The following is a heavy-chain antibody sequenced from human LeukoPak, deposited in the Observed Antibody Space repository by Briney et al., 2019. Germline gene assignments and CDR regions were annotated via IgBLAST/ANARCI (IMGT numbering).Heavy chain of an antibody. CDR2: IYYSGST. V-gene: IGHV4-59*08. CDR1: GGSISSYY. J-gene: IGHJ6*03. Sequence: SETLSLTCTVSGGSISSYYWSWIRQPPGKGLEWIGYIYYSGSTYYNPSLKSRVTISVGTSKNQFSLKLSSVTAADTAVYYCARVGTGITRYYYYYMDVWGKGTTVTVSS. D-gene: IGHD1-1*01. CDR3: ARVGTGITRYYYYYMDV.